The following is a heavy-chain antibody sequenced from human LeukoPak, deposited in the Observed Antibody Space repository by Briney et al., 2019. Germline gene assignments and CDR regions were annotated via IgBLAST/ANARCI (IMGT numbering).Heavy chain of an antibody. V-gene: IGHV3-23*01. D-gene: IGHD6-13*01. Sequence: PGGSLRLSCVVSGLTFSSYSMTWVRQAPGKGLEWVSGISASGGETWYPDSVKGRFTISRGNSKNTLFLQMNSLRVEDTAIYYCAKDAAGPEYWGQGTLVTVSS. CDR3: AKDAAGPEY. J-gene: IGHJ4*02. CDR2: ISASGGET. CDR1: GLTFSSYS.